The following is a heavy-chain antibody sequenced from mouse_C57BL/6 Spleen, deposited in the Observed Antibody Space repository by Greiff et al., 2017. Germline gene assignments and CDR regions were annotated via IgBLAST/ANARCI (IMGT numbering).Heavy chain of an antibody. Sequence: EVKLMESGGGLVKPGGSLKLSCAASGFTFSEYGMHWVRQAPEKGLEWVAYISSGSSTIYYADTAKGRFTISRDNAKNTLFLQMTSLRSEDTAMYYCANAGDYWGQGTSVTVSS. V-gene: IGHV5-17*01. CDR1: GFTFSEYG. CDR2: ISSGSSTI. CDR3: ANAGDY. J-gene: IGHJ4*01.